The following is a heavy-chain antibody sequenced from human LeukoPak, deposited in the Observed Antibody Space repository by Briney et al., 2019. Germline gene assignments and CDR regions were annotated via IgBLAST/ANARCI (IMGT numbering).Heavy chain of an antibody. Sequence: PSETLSLSCTVSGGSISSYYWSWIRQPAGKGLEWIGRIYTSGSTNYNPSLKSRVTMSVDTPKNQFSLKLSSVTAADTAVPSCARDVAGASTYYDILTGYHPNWFDPWGQGTLVTVSS. D-gene: IGHD3-9*01. J-gene: IGHJ5*02. CDR1: GGSISSYY. CDR2: IYTSGST. CDR3: ARDVAGASTYYDILTGYHPNWFDP. V-gene: IGHV4-4*07.